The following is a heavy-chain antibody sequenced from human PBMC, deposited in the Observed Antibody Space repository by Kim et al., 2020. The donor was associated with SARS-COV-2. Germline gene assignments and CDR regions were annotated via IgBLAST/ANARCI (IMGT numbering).Heavy chain of an antibody. J-gene: IGHJ5*02. CDR1: GYTFTNYA. Sequence: ASVKVSCKASGYTFTNYAISWLRQAPGQGLEWMGCISAYNGKTKYAQKVQGRVTMTTDTFMSTAYMELRSLRSDDTAVYYCARDPIPYGSGGDWFDPWGQGTLVIVSS. D-gene: IGHD3-10*01. CDR2: ISAYNGKT. V-gene: IGHV1-18*04. CDR3: ARDPIPYGSGGDWFDP.